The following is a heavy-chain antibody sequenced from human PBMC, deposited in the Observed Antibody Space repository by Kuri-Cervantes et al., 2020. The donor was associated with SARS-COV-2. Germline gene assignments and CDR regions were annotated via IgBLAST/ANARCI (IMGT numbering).Heavy chain of an antibody. CDR3: ARSSGWYFDY. V-gene: IGHV3-13*01. J-gene: IGHJ4*02. Sequence: GASLKISCAASGFTFSSYDMHWVHQATGKGLEWVSAIGTAGDTYYPGSVKGRFTISREKAKNSLYLEINSLRAEDTSVYYCARSSGWYFDYWGQGTLVTVSA. CDR1: GFTFSSYD. CDR2: IGTAGDT. D-gene: IGHD6-19*01.